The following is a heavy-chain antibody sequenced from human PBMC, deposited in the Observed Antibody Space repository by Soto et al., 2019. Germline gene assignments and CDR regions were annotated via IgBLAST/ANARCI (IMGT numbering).Heavy chain of an antibody. CDR1: GYTFTSYA. CDR2: INAGNGNT. D-gene: IGHD2-21*01. V-gene: IGHV1-3*01. J-gene: IGHJ5*02. CDR3: ARGFGGGAADWSDP. Sequence: ASVKVSCKASGYTFTSYAMHWVRQAPGQRLEWMGWINAGNGNTKYSQKFQGRVTITRDTSASTAYMELSSLRSEDTAVYYCARGFGGGAADWSDPGGQETLFTVSS.